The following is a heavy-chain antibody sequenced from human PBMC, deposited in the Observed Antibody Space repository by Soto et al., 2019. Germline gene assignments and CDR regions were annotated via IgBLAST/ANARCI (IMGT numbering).Heavy chain of an antibody. V-gene: IGHV3-48*03. CDR1: GFSFSVYE. CDR3: ARESFSASPNFFDY. CDR2: ISLSGSTI. J-gene: IGHJ4*02. Sequence: GESLRLSCAAYGFSFSVYEMSWVRQAPGKGLEWVSYISLSGSTIYYADSVKGQFTISRDDAKDSLYLEMDSLRADDTAVYYCARESFSASPNFFDYWGQGTLVTVSS. D-gene: IGHD1-26*01.